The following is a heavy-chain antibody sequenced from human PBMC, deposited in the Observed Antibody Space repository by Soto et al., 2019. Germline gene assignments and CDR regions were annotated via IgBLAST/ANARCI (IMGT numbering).Heavy chain of an antibody. D-gene: IGHD3-22*01. J-gene: IGHJ3*02. CDR3: ASSYYDSSGYYWDAFDI. Sequence: SETLSLTCAVSGGSISSSNWWSWVRQPPGKGLEWIGEIYHSGSTNYNPYLKSRVTISVDRSKNQFSLKLSSVTAADTAVYYCASSYYDSSGYYWDAFDIWGQGTMVTVSS. CDR1: GGSISSSNW. CDR2: IYHSGST. V-gene: IGHV4-4*02.